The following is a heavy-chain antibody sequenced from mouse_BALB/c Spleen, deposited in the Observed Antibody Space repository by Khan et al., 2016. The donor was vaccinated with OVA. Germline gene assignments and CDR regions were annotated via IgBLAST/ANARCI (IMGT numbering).Heavy chain of an antibody. J-gene: IGHJ3*01. CDR1: GYSFTSYH. D-gene: IGHD2-2*01. V-gene: IGHV1-31*01. CDR3: TRHGYVAWFTY. Sequence: VQLKESGPELMKPGASVKIFCKASGYSFTSYHIHWMMQSHGRSLEWIGYFYPFSGASTYNQNFKGKATLTVDKSSSTAYIHLRNLTSEDSAVYYCTRHGYVAWFTYWGHGTLVTVSA. CDR2: FYPFSGAS.